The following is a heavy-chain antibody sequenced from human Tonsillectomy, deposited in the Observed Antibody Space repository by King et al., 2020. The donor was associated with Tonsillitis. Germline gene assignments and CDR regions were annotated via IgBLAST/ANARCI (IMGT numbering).Heavy chain of an antibody. D-gene: IGHD6-19*01. CDR2: IYYSGST. V-gene: IGHV4-59*01. J-gene: IGHJ1*01. CDR1: GGSISTYY. Sequence: VQLQESGPGLVKPSETLSLTCTVSGGSISTYYLSWIRQPPGKGLEWIGYIYYSGSTNYNPSLKSRVTISVDTSKNQFSLKLRSVLAADTAVYYCARDRGSGWYGYFQHWGQGTLVTVSS. CDR3: ARDRGSGWYGYFQH.